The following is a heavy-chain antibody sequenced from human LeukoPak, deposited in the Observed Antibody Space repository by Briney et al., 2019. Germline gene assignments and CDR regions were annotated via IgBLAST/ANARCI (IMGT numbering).Heavy chain of an antibody. V-gene: IGHV3-53*01. Sequence: GGSLRLSCAASGFTVSSNYMSWVRQAPGKGLEWVSVIYSSGNTYYADSVKGRFTISRDNSKNTLYLQMNSLRAEDTAVYYCARDDGDSSGYYYGHWGQGTLVTVSS. CDR1: GFTVSSNY. CDR2: IYSSGNT. J-gene: IGHJ4*02. CDR3: ARDDGDSSGYYYGH. D-gene: IGHD3-22*01.